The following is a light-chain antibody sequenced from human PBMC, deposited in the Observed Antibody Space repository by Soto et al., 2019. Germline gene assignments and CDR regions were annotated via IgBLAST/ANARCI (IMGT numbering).Light chain of an antibody. CDR1: QSLVHSDGNTY. V-gene: IGKV2-30*02. Sequence: DVVLTQSPLSLPVTLGQPASISCRSSQSLVHSDGNTYFNWFHQRPGQSPRRLIYYVSKRDSGVPDRFRGSGSGTDFTLKISRVEAQDVGVYYCMQGTRWPRTFGQGTTLEIK. CDR3: MQGTRWPRT. CDR2: YVS. J-gene: IGKJ2*01.